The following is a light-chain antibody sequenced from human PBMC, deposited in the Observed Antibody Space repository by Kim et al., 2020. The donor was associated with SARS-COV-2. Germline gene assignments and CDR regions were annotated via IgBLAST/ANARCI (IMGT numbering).Light chain of an antibody. CDR3: GTYDTNLTAGV. Sequence: QSVLTQPPSVSAAPGQKVTISCSGSSFNIGNNYVSWYQQVPGTAPKLLIYDNNKRPSGISDRFSGSKSGTSATLGITGLQTGDEADYHCGTYDTNLTAGVFGGGTQLTVL. J-gene: IGLJ3*02. CDR1: SFNIGNNY. CDR2: DNN. V-gene: IGLV1-51*01.